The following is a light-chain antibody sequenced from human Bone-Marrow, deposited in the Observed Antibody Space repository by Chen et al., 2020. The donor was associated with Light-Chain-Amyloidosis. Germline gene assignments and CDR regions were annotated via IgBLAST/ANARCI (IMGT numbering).Light chain of an antibody. CDR2: RDT. CDR3: QSADSSGTYEVI. V-gene: IGLV3-25*03. Sequence: SYELTQPPSVSVSPGQTARITCSGDDLPTKYAYWYQQKPGQAPVLVIHRDTERPSGISERFSGSSSGTTAKLTISGVQAEDEAADHGQSADSSGTYEVIFGGGTKLTVL. J-gene: IGLJ2*01. CDR1: DLPTKY.